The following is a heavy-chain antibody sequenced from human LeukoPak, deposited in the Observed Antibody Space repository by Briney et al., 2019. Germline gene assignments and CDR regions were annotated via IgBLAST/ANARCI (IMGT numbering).Heavy chain of an antibody. V-gene: IGHV4-59*08. D-gene: IGHD3-10*01. CDR1: GGSISSYY. Sequence: SETLSLTCTVSGGSISSYYWSWIRQPPGKGLEWIGYIYYSRSTNYNPSLKSRVTISVDTSKNQFSLKLSSVTAADTAVYYCARHINRAGINYWGQGTLVTVSS. CDR2: IYYSRST. J-gene: IGHJ4*02. CDR3: ARHINRAGINY.